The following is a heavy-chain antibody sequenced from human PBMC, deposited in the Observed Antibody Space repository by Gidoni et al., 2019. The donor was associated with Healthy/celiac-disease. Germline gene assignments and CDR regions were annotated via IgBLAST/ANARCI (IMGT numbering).Heavy chain of an antibody. CDR2: ISAYNGNT. Sequence: QVQLVQSGAEVKKPGASVKVSCKASGYTFTSYGISWVRQAPGQGLEWMGWISAYNGNTNYAQKLQGRVTMTTDTSTSTAYMELRSLRSDDTAVYYCARDSMGGIVGATNAFDIWGQGTMVTVSS. D-gene: IGHD1-26*01. V-gene: IGHV1-18*01. CDR1: GYTFTSYG. J-gene: IGHJ3*02. CDR3: ARDSMGGIVGATNAFDI.